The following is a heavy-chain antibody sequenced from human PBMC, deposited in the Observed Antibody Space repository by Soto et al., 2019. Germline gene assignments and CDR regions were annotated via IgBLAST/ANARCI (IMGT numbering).Heavy chain of an antibody. V-gene: IGHV3-73*02. CDR2: IRSKANSYAT. J-gene: IGHJ2*01. D-gene: IGHD2-21*02. CDR1: GFTFSGSA. Sequence: EVQLVESGGGLVQPGGSLKLSCAASGFTFSGSAMHWVRQASGKGLEWVGRIRSKANSYATAYAASVKGRFTISRADSKNTAYLQMNSLKTEDTAVYYCTRHALQYCGGDCYLLPYFDLWGRGTLVTVSS. CDR3: TRHALQYCGGDCYLLPYFDL.